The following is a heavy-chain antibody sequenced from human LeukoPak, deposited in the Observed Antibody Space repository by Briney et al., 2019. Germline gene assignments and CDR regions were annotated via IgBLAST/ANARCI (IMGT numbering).Heavy chain of an antibody. Sequence: GGSLRLSCAVSGLTFSSYAMDWVRQAPGKGLEWVAVITYNGKHEYYVDSVKSRFSVSRDNAKNTLYLQMNSLTAEDTAVYYCAEPEGGYYDIRPDWGQGTLVTVSS. CDR2: ITYNGKHE. J-gene: IGHJ4*02. CDR3: AEPEGGYYDIRPD. CDR1: GLTFSSYA. D-gene: IGHD3-22*01. V-gene: IGHV3-30*14.